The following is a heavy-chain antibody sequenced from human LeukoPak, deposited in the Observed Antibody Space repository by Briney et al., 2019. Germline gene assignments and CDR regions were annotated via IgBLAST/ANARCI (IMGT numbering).Heavy chain of an antibody. V-gene: IGHV3-23*01. Sequence: PGGSLRLSCAASGFTFSSYAMSWVRQAPGKGLEWVSAISSTGGNTYHADSVKGRFTISRDNSKNTLYLQMYSLRVEDTAVYYCARRGESTNYGDYRFDSWGQGTLVIVSS. CDR3: ARRGESTNYGDYRFDS. CDR2: ISSTGGNT. J-gene: IGHJ4*02. D-gene: IGHD4-17*01. CDR1: GFTFSSYA.